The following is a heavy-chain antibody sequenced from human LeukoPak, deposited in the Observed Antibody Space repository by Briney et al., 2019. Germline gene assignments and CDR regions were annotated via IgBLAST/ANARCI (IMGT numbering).Heavy chain of an antibody. J-gene: IGHJ4*02. CDR1: GFTFSSYA. V-gene: IGHV3-23*01. CDR3: AKFGLGGVVVTAANFDY. Sequence: GGSLRLSCAPSGFTFSSYAMSWVRQAPGKGLEGVSAISGSGGSTYYAGSVKGRFTISRDNYKNTLYLQMNSLRAEDTAVYYCAKFGLGGVVVTAANFDYWGQGTLVTVSS. D-gene: IGHD2-2*01. CDR2: ISGSGGST.